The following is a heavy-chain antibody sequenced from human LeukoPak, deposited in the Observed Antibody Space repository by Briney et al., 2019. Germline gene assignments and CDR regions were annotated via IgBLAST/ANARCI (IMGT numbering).Heavy chain of an antibody. V-gene: IGHV5-51*01. CDR2: IYPGDSDI. J-gene: IGHJ4*02. D-gene: IGHD6-13*01. CDR1: GYSFTNYW. Sequence: GESLQISCKGSGYSFTNYWIGWVRQMPGKGLEWMGIIYPGDSDIRYSPSFQGQVTISADKSISTAYLQWSSLKASDTAMYYCARRSPAAGTADCFDYWGQGTLVTVSS. CDR3: ARRSPAAGTADCFDY.